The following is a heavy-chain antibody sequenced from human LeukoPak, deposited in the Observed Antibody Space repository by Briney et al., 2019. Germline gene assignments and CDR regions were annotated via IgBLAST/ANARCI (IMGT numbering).Heavy chain of an antibody. CDR2: INAGNGNT. Sequence: ASVKVSCKASGYTFTSYAMHWVRQAPGQRLEWMGWINAGNGNTKYSQKFQGRVTITRDTSASTAYMELSRLRSDDTAVYYCARGLAGAAYNDYWGQGTLVTVSS. D-gene: IGHD2-15*01. J-gene: IGHJ4*02. V-gene: IGHV1-3*01. CDR3: ARGLAGAAYNDY. CDR1: GYTFTSYA.